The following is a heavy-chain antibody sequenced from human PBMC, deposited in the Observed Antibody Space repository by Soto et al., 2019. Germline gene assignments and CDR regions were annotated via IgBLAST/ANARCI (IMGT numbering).Heavy chain of an antibody. CDR3: AKDREDCTNSVCYTFGYYYGMAV. D-gene: IGHD2-8*01. CDR1: GFTFSSYG. CDR2: ISYDGSNK. J-gene: IGHJ6*02. Sequence: PGGSLRLSCAASGFTFSSYGMHWVRQAPGKGLEWVAVISYDGSNKYYADSVKGRFTISRDNSKNTLYLQMNSLRAEDTAVYYCAKDREDCTNSVCYTFGYYYGMAVWGQGTTVTVSS. V-gene: IGHV3-30*18.